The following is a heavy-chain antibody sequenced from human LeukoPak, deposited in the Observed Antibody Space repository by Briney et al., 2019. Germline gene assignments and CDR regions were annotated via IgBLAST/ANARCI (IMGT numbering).Heavy chain of an antibody. CDR3: ARHGQGYSSYLWFDP. Sequence: SETLSLTCTVPGGSISGSSYYAGWIRQPPGKGLEWIGSIYYSGSTYYNPSLKSRVTISVDTSKNQFSLKLSSVTAADTAVYYCARHGQGYSSYLWFDPWGQGTLVTVSS. CDR2: IYYSGST. CDR1: GGSISGSSYY. D-gene: IGHD6-19*01. J-gene: IGHJ5*02. V-gene: IGHV4-39*01.